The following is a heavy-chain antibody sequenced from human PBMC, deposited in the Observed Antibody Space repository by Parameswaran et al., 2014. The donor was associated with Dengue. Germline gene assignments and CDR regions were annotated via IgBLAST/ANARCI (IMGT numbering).Heavy chain of an antibody. V-gene: IGHV6-1*01. CDR3: ARDRGYCSGGSCYSGFDY. CDR1: ISVA. Sequence: ISVARWIRQSPSRGLEWLGRTYYRSKWYNDYAVSVKSRITINPDTSKNQFSLQLNSVTPEDTAVYYCARDRGYCSGGSCYSGFDYWGQGTLVTVSS. CDR2: TYYRSKWYN. J-gene: IGHJ4*02. D-gene: IGHD2-15*01.